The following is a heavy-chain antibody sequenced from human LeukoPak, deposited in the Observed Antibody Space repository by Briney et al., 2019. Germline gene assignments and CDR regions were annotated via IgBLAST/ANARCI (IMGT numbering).Heavy chain of an antibody. CDR3: ARDPSLIVGATISFFDY. D-gene: IGHD1-26*01. V-gene: IGHV1-18*01. Sequence: ASVKVSCKASGYTFTSYGISWVRQAPGQGLEWVGWISAYNGNTKYAEKFQGRVTMTTDTSTSTAYMELRSLRSDDTAVYYCARDPSLIVGATISFFDYWGQGTLVTVSS. J-gene: IGHJ4*02. CDR2: ISAYNGNT. CDR1: GYTFTSYG.